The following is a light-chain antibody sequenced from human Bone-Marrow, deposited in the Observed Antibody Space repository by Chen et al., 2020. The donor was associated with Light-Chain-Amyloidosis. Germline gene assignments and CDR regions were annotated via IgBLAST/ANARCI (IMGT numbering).Light chain of an antibody. CDR3: QVWDRSSDRPV. Sequence: SYVLPQPSSVSVAPGQTAPIACGGNNIGSTSVHWYQQTPGQAPLLVGYDDSDRPSGIPERLSGSNSGNTATLTISRVEAGDEADYYCQVWDRSSDRPVFGGGTKLTVL. CDR1: NIGSTS. CDR2: DDS. J-gene: IGLJ3*02. V-gene: IGLV3-21*02.